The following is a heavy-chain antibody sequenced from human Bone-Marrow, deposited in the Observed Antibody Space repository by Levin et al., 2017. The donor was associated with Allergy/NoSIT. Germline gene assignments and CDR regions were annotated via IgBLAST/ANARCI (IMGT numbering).Heavy chain of an antibody. CDR3: AKVFGYCSSTSCYSHYYYYGMDV. CDR2: ISGSGGST. V-gene: IGHV3-23*01. D-gene: IGHD2-2*02. Sequence: GGSLRLSCAASGFTFSSYAMSWVRQAPGKGLEWVSAISGSGGSTYYADSVKGRFTISRDNSKNTLYLQMNSLRAEDTAVYYCAKVFGYCSSTSCYSHYYYYGMDVWGQGTTVTVSS. CDR1: GFTFSSYA. J-gene: IGHJ6*02.